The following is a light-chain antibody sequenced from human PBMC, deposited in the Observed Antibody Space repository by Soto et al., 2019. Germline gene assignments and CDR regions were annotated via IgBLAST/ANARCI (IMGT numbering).Light chain of an antibody. CDR3: QKYDSAPLT. Sequence: DIQMTQSPSSLSASVGDRVTITCRASQGISNYLAWYQQRPGKVPQLLIYGASTLQSGVPSRFSGSGSGADFTLTISSLQPEDVATYYCQKYDSAPLTFGQGTKVEIK. V-gene: IGKV1-27*01. CDR1: QGISNY. J-gene: IGKJ1*01. CDR2: GAS.